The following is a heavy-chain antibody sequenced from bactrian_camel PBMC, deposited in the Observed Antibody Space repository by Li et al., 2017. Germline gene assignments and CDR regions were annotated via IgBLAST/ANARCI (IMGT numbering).Heavy chain of an antibody. V-gene: IGHV3S55*01. D-gene: IGHD2*01. J-gene: IGHJ4*01. Sequence: HVQLVESGGGSVRTGGSLRLSCVASGDTIGRYCMGWFRQIPDKEREGVAGIESDGSTSYADSVKGRFTISRDNAKNTLYLQMNRLEMEDTAVYYCTTENFEYRRGGYCSNPAGLADYGYYGQGTQVTVS. CDR2: IESDGST. CDR1: GDTIGRYC.